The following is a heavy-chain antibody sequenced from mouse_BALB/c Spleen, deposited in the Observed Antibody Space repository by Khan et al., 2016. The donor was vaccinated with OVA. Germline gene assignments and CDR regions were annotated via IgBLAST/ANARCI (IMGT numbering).Heavy chain of an antibody. CDR1: GYTFINYW. D-gene: IGHD1-1*01. Sequence: QVRLQQSGAELAQPGASVKMSCKASGYTFINYWILWVKQRPGQGLECIGYINPSTGYTEYNQNFKDKATLTADKSSSTAYMQLSSLTSEDSAVYYCARRGLRWDFDYWGQGTTLTVSS. V-gene: IGHV1-7*01. CDR3: ARRGLRWDFDY. J-gene: IGHJ2*01. CDR2: INPSTGYT.